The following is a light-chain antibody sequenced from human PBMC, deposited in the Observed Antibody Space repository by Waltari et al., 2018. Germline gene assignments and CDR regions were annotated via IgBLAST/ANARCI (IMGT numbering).Light chain of an antibody. CDR1: QGLVFGDGNTY. Sequence: DVVMTQSPLTLSVTLGQPASISCKSSQGLVFGDGNTYLNWFQQKPGQSPRRLIYPVSNRDFGVPDRFSGSGSCTDFTLRISRVEADDVGFYYCMQGTHWPHTFGQGTRLEI. CDR3: MQGTHWPHT. V-gene: IGKV2-30*01. CDR2: PVS. J-gene: IGKJ2*01.